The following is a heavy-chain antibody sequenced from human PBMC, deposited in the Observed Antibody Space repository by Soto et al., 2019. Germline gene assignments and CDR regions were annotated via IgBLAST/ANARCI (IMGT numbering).Heavy chain of an antibody. Sequence: PGESLKISCEASGYSFPNSWISWVRQMPGKDLEWMARIDLSDSYIDYNPSFQGHVTVSTDKSITTAYLQWSSLRASDTAMYYCARHGITGSYYDAFDIWGQGTMVTVSS. CDR2: IDLSDSYI. D-gene: IGHD1-26*01. CDR1: GYSFPNSW. V-gene: IGHV5-10-1*01. CDR3: ARHGITGSYYDAFDI. J-gene: IGHJ3*02.